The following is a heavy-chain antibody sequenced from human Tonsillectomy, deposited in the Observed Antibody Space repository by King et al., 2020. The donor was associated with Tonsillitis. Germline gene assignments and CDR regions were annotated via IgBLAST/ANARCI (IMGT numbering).Heavy chain of an antibody. D-gene: IGHD4-17*01. CDR3: ARHYGDYEVYFDY. J-gene: IGHJ4*02. Sequence: QLVQSGAEVKKPGSSVKVSCKASGDTFKSYAISWVRQAPGQGLQWMGGIMPIIGRANYAQKFQGRVTITADESTSTVYMVLSSLRSEDTAMYYCARHYGDYEVYFDYWGQGTLVTVSS. V-gene: IGHV1-69*01. CDR1: GDTFKSYA. CDR2: IMPIIGRA.